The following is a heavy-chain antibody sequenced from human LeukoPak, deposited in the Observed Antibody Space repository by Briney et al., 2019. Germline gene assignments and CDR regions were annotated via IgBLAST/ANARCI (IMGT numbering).Heavy chain of an antibody. D-gene: IGHD2-2*01. CDR1: GGSFSGYY. CDR3: ARGKHCSSTSCYYYYYGMDV. Sequence: SETLSLTCAVYGGSFSGYYWSWIRQPPGKGLEWIGEINHSGSTNYNPSLKSRVTISVDTSKNQFSLKLSSVTAADTAVYYCARGKHCSSTSCYYYYYGMDVWGQGTTVTVSS. CDR2: INHSGST. V-gene: IGHV4-34*01. J-gene: IGHJ6*02.